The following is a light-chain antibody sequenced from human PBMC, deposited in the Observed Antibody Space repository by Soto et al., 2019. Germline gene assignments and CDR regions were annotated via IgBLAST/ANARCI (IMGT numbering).Light chain of an antibody. CDR3: QQYGSPLT. CDR1: QSVTSSF. Sequence: EVLLTQSPGTRSLSPGGGATLSCRASQSVTSSFLAWYKQKPGQAPRLLIYGTSSRATGIPDRFSGSGSGTDFTLTIRRLEPEDFAVDYCQQYGSPLTFGGGTKLDIK. CDR2: GTS. J-gene: IGKJ4*01. V-gene: IGKV3-20*01.